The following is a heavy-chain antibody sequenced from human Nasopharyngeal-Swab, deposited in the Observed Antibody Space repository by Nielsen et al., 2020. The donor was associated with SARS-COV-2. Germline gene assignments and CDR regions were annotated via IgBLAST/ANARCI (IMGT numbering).Heavy chain of an antibody. CDR2: IIPIFGTA. Sequence: SVKVSCKASGGTFSSYAISWVRQAPGQGLEWMGGIIPIFGTANYAQKFQGRVTITADEPTSTAYMELSSLRSEDTAVYYCARNPGYYDFWSGYPNWFDPWGQGTLVTVSS. CDR3: ARNPGYYDFWSGYPNWFDP. V-gene: IGHV1-69*13. J-gene: IGHJ5*02. CDR1: GGTFSSYA. D-gene: IGHD3-3*01.